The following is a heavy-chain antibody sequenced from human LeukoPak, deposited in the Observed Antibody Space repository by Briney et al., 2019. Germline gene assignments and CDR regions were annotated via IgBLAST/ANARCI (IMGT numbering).Heavy chain of an antibody. CDR2: ISAGSRHI. CDR1: GFTFSIYT. Sequence: PGGSLRLSCEASGFTFSIYTMNWVRQAPGKGLEWVSIISAGSRHIYYADSVRGRFTISRDDAKNSLYLQMNTLRAEDTAVYYCARDGGWLQFDYWGQGTLVTVSS. CDR3: ARDGGWLQFDY. D-gene: IGHD5-24*01. J-gene: IGHJ4*02. V-gene: IGHV3-21*01.